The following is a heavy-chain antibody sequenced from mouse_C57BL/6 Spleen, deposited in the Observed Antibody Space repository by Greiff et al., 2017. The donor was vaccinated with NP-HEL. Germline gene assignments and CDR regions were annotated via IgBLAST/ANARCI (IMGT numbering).Heavy chain of an antibody. CDR1: GYTFTSYW. Sequence: QVQLQQPGTELVKPGASVKLSCKASGYTFTSYWMHWVKQRPGQGLEWIGNINPSNGGTNYNEKFKSKATLTVDKSSSTAYMQLSSLTSEDSAVYYCARAATTVFPYYDYDGGAMDYWGQGTSVTVSS. CDR3: ARAATTVFPYYDYDGGAMDY. J-gene: IGHJ4*01. V-gene: IGHV1-53*01. D-gene: IGHD2-4*01. CDR2: INPSNGGT.